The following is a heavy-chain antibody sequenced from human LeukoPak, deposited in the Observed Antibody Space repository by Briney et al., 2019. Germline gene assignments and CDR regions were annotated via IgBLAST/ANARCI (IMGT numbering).Heavy chain of an antibody. CDR2: INSDGKST. CDR1: GSTFTSYW. D-gene: IGHD1-7*01. Sequence: GGSLRLSCAASGSTFTSYWMHWVRQGPGKGLVWVSRINSDGKSTTYADSVKGRFTISRDNTKNTLYLEMNSLRAEDTAVYYCAISLTRTSDYWGQGTLVTVSS. V-gene: IGHV3-74*01. J-gene: IGHJ4*02. CDR3: AISLTRTSDY.